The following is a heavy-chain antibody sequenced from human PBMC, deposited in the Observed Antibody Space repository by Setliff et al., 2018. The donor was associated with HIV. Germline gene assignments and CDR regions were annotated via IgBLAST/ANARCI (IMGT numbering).Heavy chain of an antibody. J-gene: IGHJ3*02. D-gene: IGHD3-9*01. V-gene: IGHV1-69*10. CDR1: GGTFSSYA. CDR3: ATDAYHDFLTGPTPGAFDI. Sequence: SVKVSCKASGGTFSSYAISWVRQAPGQGLETIYAEKFQGRVTMTEDTATETAYMELSSLRSEDTAVYYCATDAYHDFLTGPTPGAFDIWGQGTMVTVSS.